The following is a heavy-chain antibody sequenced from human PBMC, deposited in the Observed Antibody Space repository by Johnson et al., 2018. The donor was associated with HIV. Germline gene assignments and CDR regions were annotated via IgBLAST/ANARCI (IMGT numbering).Heavy chain of an antibody. V-gene: IGHV3-11*04. CDR3: AKDLSSSLGPGAFDI. CDR1: GFTFSDHY. Sequence: QMQLVESGGGLVKPGGSLKLSCAVSGFTFSDHYMRWIRQTPGKGLQWVSAISGSGGSTYYADSVKGRFTIARDNAKNTLFLEMKSLRAEDTAVYYCAKDLSSSLGPGAFDIWGQGTMVTVSS. CDR2: ISGSGGST. J-gene: IGHJ3*02. D-gene: IGHD6-13*01.